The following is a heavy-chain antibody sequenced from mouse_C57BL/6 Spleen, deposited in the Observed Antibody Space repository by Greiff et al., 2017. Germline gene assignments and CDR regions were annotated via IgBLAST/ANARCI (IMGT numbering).Heavy chain of an antibody. CDR2: ISYDGSN. J-gene: IGHJ3*01. Sequence: EVQRVESGPGLVKPSQSLSLTCSVTGYSITSGYYWNWIRQFPGNKLEWMGYISYDGSNNYNPSLKNRISITRDPSKNQFLLQLNSVTTEDTATYYCAREGLYDYDPWFAYWGQGTLVTVSA. CDR1: GYSITSGYY. CDR3: AREGLYDYDPWFAY. D-gene: IGHD2-4*01. V-gene: IGHV3-6*01.